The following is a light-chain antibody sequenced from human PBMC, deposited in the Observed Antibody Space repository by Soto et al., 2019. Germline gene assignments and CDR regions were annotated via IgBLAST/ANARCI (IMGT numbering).Light chain of an antibody. Sequence: SYELTQPLSESVALGQTARISCGGNNIGSKNVHWNQQKPGQAPVLVIYNDNSRPSGIPERFSGSNSGSSATLTISRAQAGDEADYYCQVWDTSAALIGGGTKVTVL. CDR2: NDN. J-gene: IGLJ2*01. V-gene: IGLV3-9*01. CDR3: QVWDTSAAL. CDR1: NIGSKN.